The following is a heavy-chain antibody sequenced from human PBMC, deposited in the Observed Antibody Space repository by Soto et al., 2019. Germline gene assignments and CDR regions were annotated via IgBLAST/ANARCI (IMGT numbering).Heavy chain of an antibody. V-gene: IGHV1-18*01. J-gene: IGHJ4*02. CDR3: ARDKAITGTTGFDY. CDR1: GYTFTSYG. CDR2: ISAYNGNT. Sequence: ASVKVSCKASGYTFTSYGISCVRQAPGQGLEWKGWISAYNGNTNYAQKLQGRVTMTTDTSTSTAYMELRSLRSDDTAVYYCARDKAITGTTGFDYWGQGTLVTVPQ. D-gene: IGHD1-7*01.